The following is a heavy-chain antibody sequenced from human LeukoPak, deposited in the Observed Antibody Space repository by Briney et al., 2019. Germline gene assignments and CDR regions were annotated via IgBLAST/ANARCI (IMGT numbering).Heavy chain of an antibody. V-gene: IGHV4-39*01. D-gene: IGHD3-16*01. CDR2: IYYSGST. J-gene: IGHJ4*02. CDR1: GGSISSSSYY. Sequence: AETLSLTCTVSGGSISSSSYYWGWIRRPPGKGLEWIGSIYYSGSTYYNPSLKSRVTISVDTSKNQFSLKLSSVTAADTAVYYCARQGGRNDYWGQGTLVTVSS. CDR3: ARQGGRNDY.